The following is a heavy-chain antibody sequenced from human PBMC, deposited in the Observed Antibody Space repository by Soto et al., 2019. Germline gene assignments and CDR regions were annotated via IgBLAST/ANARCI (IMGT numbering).Heavy chain of an antibody. Sequence: PGGSLRLSCAGAGFTFSGYAMTWVRQARGKGLEWVSVISTSGDRPDYADSVKGRFTISRDNSKNMLYLQMNRLRLDHTAIYYCAFKGTFNSYYWGHGTQVTASS. V-gene: IGHV3-23*01. D-gene: IGHD1-20*01. CDR1: GFTFSGYA. CDR2: ISTSGDRP. CDR3: AFKGTFNSYY. J-gene: IGHJ4*01.